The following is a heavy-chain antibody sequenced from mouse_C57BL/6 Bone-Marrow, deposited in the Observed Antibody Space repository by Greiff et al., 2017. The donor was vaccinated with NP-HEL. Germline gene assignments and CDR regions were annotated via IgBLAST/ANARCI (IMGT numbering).Heavy chain of an antibody. CDR3: TYGNYYYAMDY. D-gene: IGHD2-1*01. V-gene: IGHV1-5*01. Sequence: EVQLQQSGTVLARPGGFVEMSCKTSGYTFTSYWMHWGKQRPGQGLGWIGAIYPGNSDTSSNQKFKGKAKLTAVTSASTAYMELSSLTNEDSAVYYCTYGNYYYAMDYWGQGTSVTVSS. J-gene: IGHJ4*01. CDR1: GYTFTSYW. CDR2: IYPGNSDT.